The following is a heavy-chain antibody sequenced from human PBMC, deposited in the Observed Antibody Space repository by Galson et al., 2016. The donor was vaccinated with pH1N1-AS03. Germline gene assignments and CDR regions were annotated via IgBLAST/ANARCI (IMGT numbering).Heavy chain of an antibody. CDR3: ANPRASGTTMVTRLDY. Sequence: SLRLSCAASGFTFSTYAMSWARQAPGKGLEWVSSISGADLSTYYADSVKGRFTVSRDNSKNTLYLQMNGLRAEDTAIYYCANPRASGTTMVTRLDYWGRGTLVTVS. CDR1: GFTFSTYA. D-gene: IGHD5-18*01. V-gene: IGHV3-23*01. J-gene: IGHJ4*02. CDR2: ISGADLST.